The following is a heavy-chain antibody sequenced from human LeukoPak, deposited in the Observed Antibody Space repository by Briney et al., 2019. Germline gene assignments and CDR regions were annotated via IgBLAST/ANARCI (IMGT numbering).Heavy chain of an antibody. CDR1: GYTFTSYG. CDR2: ISAYNGNT. V-gene: IGHV1-18*01. J-gene: IGHJ4*02. CDR3: ATGIAVAGTGDFDY. Sequence: ASVKVSCKASGYTFTSYGISWVRQAPGQGLEWMGWISAYNGNTNYAQKLQGRVTMTRDTSISTAYMELSRLRSDDTAVYYCATGIAVAGTGDFDYWGQGTLVTVSS. D-gene: IGHD6-19*01.